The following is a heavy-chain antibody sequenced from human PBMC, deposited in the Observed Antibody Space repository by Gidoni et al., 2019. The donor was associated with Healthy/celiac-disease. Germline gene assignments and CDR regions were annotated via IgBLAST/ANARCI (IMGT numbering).Heavy chain of an antibody. CDR1: GYTFTVYY. Sequence: VQLVQSGAEVKKRGDSVKVCCKPSGYTFTVYYMHWVRQAPGQGLEWMGWINPNRGGTNYAQKFQGRVTMTRDTSISKAYMELSRLRSDDTAVYYCARDCRVAVAGYYYYGMDVWGQGTTVTVSS. CDR2: INPNRGGT. D-gene: IGHD6-19*01. J-gene: IGHJ6*02. CDR3: ARDCRVAVAGYYYYGMDV. V-gene: IGHV1-2*02.